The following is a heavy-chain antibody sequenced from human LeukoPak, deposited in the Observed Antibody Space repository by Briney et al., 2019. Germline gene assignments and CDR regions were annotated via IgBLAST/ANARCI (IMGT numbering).Heavy chain of an antibody. CDR1: GFTFSSYW. CDR3: ARGAWLSPNYFDY. CDR2: ISSSGSTI. Sequence: GGSLRLSCAASGFTFSSYWMSWVRQAPGKGLEWVSYISSSGSTIYYADSVKGRFTISRDNAKNSLYLQMNSLRAEDTAVYYCARGAWLSPNYFDYWGQGTLVTVSS. J-gene: IGHJ4*02. V-gene: IGHV3-48*04. D-gene: IGHD5-24*01.